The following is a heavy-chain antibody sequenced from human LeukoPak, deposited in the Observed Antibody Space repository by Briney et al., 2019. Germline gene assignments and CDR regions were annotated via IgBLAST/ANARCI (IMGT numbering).Heavy chain of an antibody. D-gene: IGHD6-19*01. Sequence: GGSLRLSCAASGFTFSSYAMNWVRQAPGKGLEWVSSISSSSSYIYYADSVKGRFTISRDNAKNSLYLQMNSLRAEDTAVYYCAKDPSSGWYFFDYWGQGTLVTVSS. J-gene: IGHJ4*02. V-gene: IGHV3-21*04. CDR3: AKDPSSGWYFFDY. CDR2: ISSSSSYI. CDR1: GFTFSSYA.